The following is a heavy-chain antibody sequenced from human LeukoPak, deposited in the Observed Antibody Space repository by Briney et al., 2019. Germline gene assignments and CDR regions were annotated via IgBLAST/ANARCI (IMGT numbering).Heavy chain of an antibody. V-gene: IGHV3-30-3*01. CDR2: ISYDGSNK. J-gene: IGHJ4*02. D-gene: IGHD3-3*01. CDR1: GFTFSSYA. CDR3: AREATYYDFWSGTN. Sequence: PGGSLRLSCAASGFTFSSYAMHWVRQAPGKGLEWAAVISYDGSNKYYADSVKGRFTISRDNSKNTLYLQMNSLRAEDTAVYYCAREATYYDFWSGTNWGQGTLVTVSS.